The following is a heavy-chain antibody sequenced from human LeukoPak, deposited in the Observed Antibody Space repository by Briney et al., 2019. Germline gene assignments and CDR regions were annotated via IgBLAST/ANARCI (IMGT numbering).Heavy chain of an antibody. J-gene: IGHJ5*02. Sequence: PSETLSLTCTVSGGSISSYYWSWIRQPPGKGLAWIGYIYYSGSTYYNPSLKSRVTISVDTSKNQFSLKLSSVTAADTAVYYCARDHGYSNYGRDWFDPWGQGTLVTVSS. D-gene: IGHD4-11*01. CDR3: ARDHGYSNYGRDWFDP. CDR2: IYYSGST. CDR1: GGSISSYY. V-gene: IGHV4-59*01.